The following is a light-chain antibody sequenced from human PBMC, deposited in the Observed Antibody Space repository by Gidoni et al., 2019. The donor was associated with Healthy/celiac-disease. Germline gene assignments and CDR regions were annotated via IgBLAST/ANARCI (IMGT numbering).Light chain of an antibody. V-gene: IGLV1-40*01. J-gene: IGLJ2*01. CDR3: QSYDSSLSGYVV. CDR2: GNS. Sequence: QSVLTQQPSVAGAPGQRVTISCTGSSSNIGAGYDVHGYQQLPGTAPKLLIYGNSNRPSGVPDRFSCSKSGTSASLAITGLQAEDEADYYCQSYDSSLSGYVVFGGGTNLTVL. CDR1: SSNIGAGYD.